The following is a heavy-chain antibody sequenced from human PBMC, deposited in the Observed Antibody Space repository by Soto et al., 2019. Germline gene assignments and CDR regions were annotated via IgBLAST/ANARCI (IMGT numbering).Heavy chain of an antibody. J-gene: IGHJ5*02. D-gene: IGHD4-17*01. V-gene: IGHV4-31*03. Sequence: PSETLSLTCSVSGDYINSGDYSWSWIRQPAGKGLEWIGYIYYSGSTYYNPSLKNRLRISGDTSKNHFSLTLTSVTAADAAVYYCATMGVYGYLAPWGQGTPVTVYS. CDR1: GDYINSGDYS. CDR3: ATMGVYGYLAP. CDR2: IYYSGST.